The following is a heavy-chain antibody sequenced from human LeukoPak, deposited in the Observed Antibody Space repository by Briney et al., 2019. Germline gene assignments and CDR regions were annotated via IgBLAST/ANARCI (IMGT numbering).Heavy chain of an antibody. Sequence: GGSLRLSCAASGFTFSSYWMHWVRQAPGEGLVWVSIINTDTRGTYYADSVKGRFTISRDNAKNTLYLQMNSLRAEDTAVYYCARAGAYHFDNWGQGTLVTVSS. CDR1: GFTFSSYW. CDR3: ARAGAYHFDN. J-gene: IGHJ4*02. D-gene: IGHD3-16*01. CDR2: INTDTRGT. V-gene: IGHV3-74*01.